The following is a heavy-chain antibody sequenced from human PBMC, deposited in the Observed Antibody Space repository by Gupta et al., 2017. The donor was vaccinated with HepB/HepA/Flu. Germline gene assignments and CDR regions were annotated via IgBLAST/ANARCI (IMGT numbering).Heavy chain of an antibody. Sequence: QAQVVPSGAEVKKPGASVTVSCKTSGYTFRSYGIRWARQAPGQGLEWMGWINTYNGNTKYAQKVQGRVTMTTDTSTRIAYMELRSLRSDDTAVYYCARDLSYSSGWFLDYWGQGTLVTVSS. V-gene: IGHV1-18*01. D-gene: IGHD6-19*01. CDR2: INTYNGNT. CDR1: GYTFRSYG. J-gene: IGHJ4*02. CDR3: ARDLSYSSGWFLDY.